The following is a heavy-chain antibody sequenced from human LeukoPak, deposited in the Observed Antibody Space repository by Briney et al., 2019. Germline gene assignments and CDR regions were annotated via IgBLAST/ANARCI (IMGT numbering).Heavy chain of an antibody. CDR2: ISSSSSYI. CDR1: GFTFSSYS. V-gene: IGHV3-21*01. D-gene: IGHD4-17*01. J-gene: IGHJ4*02. Sequence: PGGSLRLSRAASGFTFSSYSMNWVRQAPGKGLEWVSSISSSSSYIYYADSVKGRFTISRDNAKNSLYLQMNSLRAEDTAVYYCARDGDYGAYFDYWGQGTLVTVSS. CDR3: ARDGDYGAYFDY.